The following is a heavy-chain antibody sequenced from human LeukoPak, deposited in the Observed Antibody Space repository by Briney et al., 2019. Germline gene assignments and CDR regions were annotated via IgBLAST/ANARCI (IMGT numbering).Heavy chain of an antibody. CDR2: IYHSGST. CDR3: ARQGGTMIVVASQIAFDI. Sequence: PSETLSLTCTVSGGSISSYYWSWIRQPPGKGLEWIGYIYHSGSTYYNPSLKSRVTISVDRSKNQFSLKLSSVTAADTAVYYCARQGGTMIVVASQIAFDIWGQGTMVTVSS. V-gene: IGHV4-59*08. D-gene: IGHD3-22*01. J-gene: IGHJ3*02. CDR1: GGSISSYY.